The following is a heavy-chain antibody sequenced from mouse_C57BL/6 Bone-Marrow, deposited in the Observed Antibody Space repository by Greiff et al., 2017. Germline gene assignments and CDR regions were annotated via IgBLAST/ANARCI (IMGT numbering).Heavy chain of an antibody. CDR2: IHPSDSDT. D-gene: IGHD2-4*01. CDR3: AIKDYPFDY. Sequence: PGQGLEWIGRIHPSDSDTNYNQKFKGKATLTVDKSSSTAYMQLSRLTSEDSAVYYCAIKDYPFDYWGQGTTLTVSS. V-gene: IGHV1-74*01. J-gene: IGHJ2*01.